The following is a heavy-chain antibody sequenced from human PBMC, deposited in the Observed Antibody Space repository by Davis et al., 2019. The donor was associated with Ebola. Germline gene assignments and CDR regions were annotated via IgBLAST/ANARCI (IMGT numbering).Heavy chain of an antibody. Sequence: GESLKISCAASGFTFSSYGMHWVRQAPGKGLEWVAVISYDGSNKYYADSVKGRFTISRDNSKNTLYLQMNSLRAEDTAVYYCARARFGPDYFDYWGQGTLVTVSS. CDR2: ISYDGSNK. CDR3: ARARFGPDYFDY. D-gene: IGHD3-10*01. V-gene: IGHV3-30*03. J-gene: IGHJ4*02. CDR1: GFTFSSYG.